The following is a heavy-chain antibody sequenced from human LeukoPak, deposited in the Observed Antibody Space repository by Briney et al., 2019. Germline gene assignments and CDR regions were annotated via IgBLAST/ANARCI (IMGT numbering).Heavy chain of an antibody. V-gene: IGHV3-53*01. CDR1: GFTVSSNY. CDR2: IYSGGST. Sequence: GGSLRLSCAASGFTVSSNYMSWVRQAPGKGLEWVSVIYSGGSTYYADSVKGRFTISRDNSKNALYLQMNSLRAEDTAVYYCARDINYGSGSIYWGQGTLVTVSS. CDR3: ARDINYGSGSIY. D-gene: IGHD3-10*01. J-gene: IGHJ4*02.